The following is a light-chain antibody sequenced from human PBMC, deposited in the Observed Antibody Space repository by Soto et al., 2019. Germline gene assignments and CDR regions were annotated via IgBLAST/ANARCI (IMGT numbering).Light chain of an antibody. Sequence: QSVLTQPLSASGTPGQRVTISCSGGAFNIGSYYVYWYQKLPGTAPKLLIYSDSQRPSGVPDRFSGSKSGTSASLAISGLRPEDEADYYCASWDDSLRRLLFGVGTKLTVL. CDR1: AFNIGSYY. CDR3: ASWDDSLRRLL. J-gene: IGLJ2*01. V-gene: IGLV1-47*02. CDR2: SDS.